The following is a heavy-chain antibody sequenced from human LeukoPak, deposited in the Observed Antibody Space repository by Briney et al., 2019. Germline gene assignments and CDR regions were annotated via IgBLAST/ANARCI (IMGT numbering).Heavy chain of an antibody. Sequence: SETLSLTCSVSGGSISGYYWSWLRQPPGKGLEWFGYIYYSGSTNYNPSLNSRVTISVDTSKNQFSLRLISVTAADTAVYYCAARRGGSYVFFDYWGQGTLVTVSS. V-gene: IGHV4-59*03. CDR3: AARRGGSYVFFDY. D-gene: IGHD1-26*01. CDR1: GGSISGYY. J-gene: IGHJ4*02. CDR2: IYYSGST.